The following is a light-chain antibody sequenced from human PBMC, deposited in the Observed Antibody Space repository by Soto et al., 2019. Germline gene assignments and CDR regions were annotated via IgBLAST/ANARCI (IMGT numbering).Light chain of an antibody. J-gene: IGLJ1*01. V-gene: IGLV2-11*01. CDR3: CSYAGRDTLYV. Sequence: QSVLTQPRSVSGSPGQSVTISCTGTSTDVGGYNYVSWYQQHPSKVPKLMLYDVSKRPSGVPDRFSGSKSGNTASLTISGLQAEDVAYYYCCSYAGRDTLYVFGSGTKVTVL. CDR1: STDVGGYNY. CDR2: DVS.